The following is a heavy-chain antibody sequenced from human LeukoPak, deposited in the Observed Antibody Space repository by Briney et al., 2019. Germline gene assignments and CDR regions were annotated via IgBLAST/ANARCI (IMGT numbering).Heavy chain of an antibody. Sequence: GGSLRLSCAASGFTFSTNAMGWVRQAPGKGLEWVSSLDNTGKTYYAESVKGRFTISRDNSKNTLYLQMNSLKTEDTAVYYCARHLDSLMTVDYWGQGTLVTVSS. CDR3: ARHLDSLMTVDY. CDR1: GFTFSTNA. V-gene: IGHV3-23*01. J-gene: IGHJ4*02. D-gene: IGHD3/OR15-3a*01. CDR2: LDNTGKT.